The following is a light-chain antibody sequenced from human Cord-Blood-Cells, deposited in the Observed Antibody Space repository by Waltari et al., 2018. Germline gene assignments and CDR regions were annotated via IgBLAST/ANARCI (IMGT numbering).Light chain of an antibody. CDR3: CSYVGSYTPL. CDR2: DVS. Sequence: QSALTQPRSVSGSPGQSVTISCTGTSSDVGGYNYVSWYQQHPGKAPKLMIYDVSKRPSGVPDRFSGSKSGNTASLTISGLQAEDEADYYCCSYVGSYTPLFGTGTKVTVL. CDR1: SSDVGGYNY. J-gene: IGLJ1*01. V-gene: IGLV2-11*01.